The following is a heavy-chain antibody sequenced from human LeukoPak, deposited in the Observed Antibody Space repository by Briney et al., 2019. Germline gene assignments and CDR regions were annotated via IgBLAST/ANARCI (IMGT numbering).Heavy chain of an antibody. Sequence: PGESLKISCKGSGYSFTSYWIGWVRQMPGKGLEWMGIIYPGDSGTRYSPSFQGQVTISADKSISTAYLQRSSLKASDTAMYYCARLYDSSGYFYFDYWGQGTLVTVSS. J-gene: IGHJ4*02. CDR1: GYSFTSYW. D-gene: IGHD3-22*01. V-gene: IGHV5-51*01. CDR3: ARLYDSSGYFYFDY. CDR2: IYPGDSGT.